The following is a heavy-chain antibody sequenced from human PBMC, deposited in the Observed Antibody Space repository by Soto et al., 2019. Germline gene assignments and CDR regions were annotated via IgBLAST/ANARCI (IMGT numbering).Heavy chain of an antibody. J-gene: IGHJ6*04. V-gene: IGHV3-23*01. Sequence: HPGGSLRLSCAASGFTFSSYAMSWVRQAPGKGLEWVSAISGSGGSTYYADSVKGRFTISRDNSKNTLYLQMNSLRAEDTAVYYCAQVTTPGAMVQLFYYYGMDGWGNGTTVTV. CDR2: ISGSGGST. D-gene: IGHD5-18*01. CDR3: AQVTTPGAMVQLFYYYGMDG. CDR1: GFTFSSYA.